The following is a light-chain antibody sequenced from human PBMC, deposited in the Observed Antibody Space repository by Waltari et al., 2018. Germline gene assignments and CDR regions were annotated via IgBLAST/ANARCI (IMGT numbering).Light chain of an antibody. CDR2: GAS. CDR3: QHYVRIPAT. V-gene: IGKV3-20*01. Sequence: EIVLTQSPGTLSLSPGERATLSCRASQSVSRTLAWYQQKPGQAPKLLIYGASIRATGIPDRFTGSGSGTDFSLTISSLEPEDFAIYFCQHYVRIPATLGQGTKVEIK. J-gene: IGKJ1*01. CDR1: QSVSRT.